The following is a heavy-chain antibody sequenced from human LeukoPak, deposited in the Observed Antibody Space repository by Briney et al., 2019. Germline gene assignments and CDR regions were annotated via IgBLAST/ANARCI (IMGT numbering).Heavy chain of an antibody. Sequence: QSGGSLRLSCVASGFTFSTFAMTWVRQAPGKGLEWVAHINPDGRDTYYVDSVKGRFTISRDNAQNSMYLQMNSLRVEDTAVYYCARVERWELLPADYWGQGTLVTVSS. CDR2: INPDGRDT. J-gene: IGHJ4*02. CDR1: GFTFSTFA. V-gene: IGHV3-7*01. CDR3: ARVERWELLPADY. D-gene: IGHD1-26*01.